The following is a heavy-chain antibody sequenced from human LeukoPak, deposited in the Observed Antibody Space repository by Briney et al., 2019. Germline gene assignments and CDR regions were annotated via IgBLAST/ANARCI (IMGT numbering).Heavy chain of an antibody. CDR2: ISISGSKT. V-gene: IGHV3-23*01. J-gene: IGHJ4*02. CDR1: GFTFSSYS. CDR3: ADEIRPNDY. D-gene: IGHD4-17*01. Sequence: GGSLRLSCAASGFTFSSYSMTWVRQAPGKGLEWVSAISISGSKTYYADSVKGRFTISRDNSKNTLYLQMNSLRAEDTAVYYCADEIRPNDYWGQGTQVTVSS.